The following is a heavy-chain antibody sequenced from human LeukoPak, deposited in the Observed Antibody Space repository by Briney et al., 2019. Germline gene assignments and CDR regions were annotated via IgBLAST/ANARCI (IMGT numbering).Heavy chain of an antibody. J-gene: IGHJ4*02. V-gene: IGHV3-74*01. CDR3: AKDLVGATPRGFDY. D-gene: IGHD1-26*01. CDR1: GFTVSSNY. Sequence: GGSLRLSCAASGFTVSSNYMSWVRQAPGKGLVWVSRINSDGSSTSYADSVKGRFTISRDNAKNTLYLQMNSLRAEDTAVYYCAKDLVGATPRGFDYWGQGTLVTVSS. CDR2: INSDGSST.